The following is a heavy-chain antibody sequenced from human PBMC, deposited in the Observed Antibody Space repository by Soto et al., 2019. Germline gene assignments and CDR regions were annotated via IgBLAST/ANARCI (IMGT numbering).Heavy chain of an antibody. D-gene: IGHD3-16*01. CDR3: AKDRKRGTFDY. J-gene: IGHJ4*02. V-gene: IGHV3-30*18. CDR2: ISYDGSNK. CDR1: GFTFSSYG. Sequence: GGSLRLSCAASGFTFSSYGMHWVRQAPGKGLEWVAVISYDGSNKYYADSVEGRFTISRDNSKNTLYLQMNSLRAEDTAVYYCAKDRKRGTFDYWGQGTLVTVSS.